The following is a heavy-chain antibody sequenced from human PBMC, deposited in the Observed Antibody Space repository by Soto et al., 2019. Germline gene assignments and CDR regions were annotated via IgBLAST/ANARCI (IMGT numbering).Heavy chain of an antibody. Sequence: SQTLSLTCAISGDSVSSNSAAWNWIRQSPSRGLEWLGRTYYRSKWNNDYALSVKRRITITPDTPKNQVSLHLYSVTPEDTAVYYFTGITSFRGMDIWVQGTLGTGSS. CDR1: GDSVSSNSAA. D-gene: IGHD3-10*01. CDR2: TYYRSKWNN. V-gene: IGHV6-1*01. CDR3: TGITSFRGMDI. J-gene: IGHJ6*02.